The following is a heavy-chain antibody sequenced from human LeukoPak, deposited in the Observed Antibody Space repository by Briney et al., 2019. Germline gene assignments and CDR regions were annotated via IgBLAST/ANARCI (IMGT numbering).Heavy chain of an antibody. CDR2: INPNNDGT. J-gene: IGHJ5*02. Sequence: ASVKVSCKASGYTFTGYYMHWVRQAPGQGLEWMGWINPNNDGTNYSQTFQSRVTMTRDTSINTAYMELSRLRSDDTAVDYCARDLDSSGYYFRGFDPWGQGTLVTVSS. CDR3: ARDLDSSGYYFRGFDP. D-gene: IGHD3-22*01. V-gene: IGHV1-2*02. CDR1: GYTFTGYY.